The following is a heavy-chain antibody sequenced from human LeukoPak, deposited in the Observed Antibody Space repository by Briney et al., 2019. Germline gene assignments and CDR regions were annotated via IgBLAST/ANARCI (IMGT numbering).Heavy chain of an antibody. CDR2: IIPIFGTA. CDR1: GGTFSSYA. Sequence: GASVKVSCKASGGTFSSYAISWVRQAPGQGLEWMGGIIPIFGTANYAQKFQGRVTITTDESTSTAYMELSSLRPEDTAVYYCARGGVATIRAFDIWGQGTMVTVSS. J-gene: IGHJ3*02. D-gene: IGHD5-12*01. V-gene: IGHV1-69*05. CDR3: ARGGVATIRAFDI.